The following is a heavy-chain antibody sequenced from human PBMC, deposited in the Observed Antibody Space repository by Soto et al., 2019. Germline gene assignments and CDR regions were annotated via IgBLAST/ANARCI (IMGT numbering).Heavy chain of an antibody. CDR3: AKRPEPRYYDSSGYYYRRYYFDY. CDR1: GFTFSSYA. V-gene: IGHV3-23*01. CDR2: ISGSGGST. Sequence: PGGSLRLSCAASGFTFSSYAMSWVRQAPGKGLEWVSAISGSGGSTYYADSVKGQFTISRDNSKNTLYLQMNSLRAEDTAVYYCAKRPEPRYYDSSGYYYRRYYFDYWGQGTLVTVSS. D-gene: IGHD3-22*01. J-gene: IGHJ4*02.